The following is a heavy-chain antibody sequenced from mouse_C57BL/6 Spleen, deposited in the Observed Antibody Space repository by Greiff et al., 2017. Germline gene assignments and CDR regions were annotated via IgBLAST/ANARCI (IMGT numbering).Heavy chain of an antibody. CDR1: GYTFTDYY. D-gene: IGHD1-1*01. CDR2: INPNNGGT. Sequence: EVQLQQSGPELVKPGASVKISCKASGYTFTDYYMNWVKQSHGKSLEWIGDINPNNGGTSYNQKFKGKATLTVDKSSSTAYMELRSLTSEDSAVYYCARKDYYGSSYPYYFDYWGQGTTLTVSS. CDR3: ARKDYYGSSYPYYFDY. V-gene: IGHV1-26*01. J-gene: IGHJ2*01.